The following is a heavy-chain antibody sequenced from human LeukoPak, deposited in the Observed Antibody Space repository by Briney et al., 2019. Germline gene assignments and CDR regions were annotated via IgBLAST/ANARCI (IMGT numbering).Heavy chain of an antibody. CDR1: GFTFSDYY. CDR3: ASGPPLGYDFWSGYQYYFDY. V-gene: IGHV3-11*04. Sequence: GGSLRLSCAASGFTFSDYYMSWIRQAPGKGLEWVSYISSSGSTIYYADSVKGRFTISRYNAKNSLYLQMNSLRAEDTAVYYCASGPPLGYDFWSGYQYYFDYWGQGTLVTVSS. CDR2: ISSSGSTI. J-gene: IGHJ4*02. D-gene: IGHD3-3*01.